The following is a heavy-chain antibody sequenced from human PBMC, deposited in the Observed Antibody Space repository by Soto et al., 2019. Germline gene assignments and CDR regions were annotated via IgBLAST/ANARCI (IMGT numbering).Heavy chain of an antibody. Sequence: QVQLQESGPGLVKPSETLSLRCTVSGGSISNYYWSWIRQPAGKGLEWIGRIHDSGSTNYNPSLKCRVTMSVDTSKNQFSLKLRSPTAADTAVYYCARDYDFWSGYPNWFVPWGQGTLVTVSS. CDR1: GGSISNYY. CDR3: ARDYDFWSGYPNWFVP. V-gene: IGHV4-4*07. D-gene: IGHD3-3*01. J-gene: IGHJ5*02. CDR2: IHDSGST.